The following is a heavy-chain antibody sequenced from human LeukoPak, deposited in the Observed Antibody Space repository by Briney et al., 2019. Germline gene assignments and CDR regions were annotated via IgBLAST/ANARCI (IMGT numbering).Heavy chain of an antibody. CDR2: IYYSGST. Sequence: SETLSLTCTVSGGSISSSSYYWSWIRQPPGKGLEWIGYIYYSGSTNYNPSLKSRVTISVDTSKNQFSLKLSSVTAADTAVYYCARTYCGGDCYLYYYYGMDVWGQGTTVTVSS. CDR1: GGSISSSSYY. V-gene: IGHV4-61*01. CDR3: ARTYCGGDCYLYYYYGMDV. D-gene: IGHD2-21*02. J-gene: IGHJ6*02.